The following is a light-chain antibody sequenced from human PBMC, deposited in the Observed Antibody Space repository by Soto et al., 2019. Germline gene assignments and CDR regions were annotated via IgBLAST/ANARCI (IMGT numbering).Light chain of an antibody. CDR2: SAS. Sequence: DIQMTQSPSSLSASVGDRVTITCRASQSVNRYLNWYQQKPGKAPKLLISSASSLQGGVPSRFSGSGPGTEFTLTIDGLQPDDLATYFCQQSDTTPWAFGQGTKVEI. V-gene: IGKV1-39*01. CDR3: QQSDTTPWA. CDR1: QSVNRY. J-gene: IGKJ1*01.